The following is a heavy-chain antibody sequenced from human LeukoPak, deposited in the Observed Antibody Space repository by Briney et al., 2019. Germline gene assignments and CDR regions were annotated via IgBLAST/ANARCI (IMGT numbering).Heavy chain of an antibody. V-gene: IGHV3-30*02. Sequence: GGSLRLSCAASGFTFSTYGMHWVRQAPGKGLEWVAFIRYDGRNKYYADSVKGRFTISRDNSKNTLCLQMNSLRAEDTAVYYCARDKETPYYYYYYMDVWGKGTTVTVSS. CDR2: IRYDGRNK. J-gene: IGHJ6*03. CDR3: ARDKETPYYYYYYMDV. CDR1: GFTFSTYG.